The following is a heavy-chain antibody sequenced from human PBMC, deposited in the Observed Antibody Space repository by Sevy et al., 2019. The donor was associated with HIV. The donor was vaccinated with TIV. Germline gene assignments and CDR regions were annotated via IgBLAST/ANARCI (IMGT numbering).Heavy chain of an antibody. J-gene: IGHJ4*02. CDR3: AGGNAWGRGYS. CDR1: GGSITSLY. V-gene: IGHV4-59*08. D-gene: IGHD1-26*01. CDR2: IYYNGHI. Sequence: SETLSLTCTVSGGSITSLYWNWIRQPPGKGLEWIANIYYNGHINYNPSLKSRVTLSLDTSKNQFSLRLSSLTAADTAMYYCAGGNAWGRGYSWGQGSLVTVSS.